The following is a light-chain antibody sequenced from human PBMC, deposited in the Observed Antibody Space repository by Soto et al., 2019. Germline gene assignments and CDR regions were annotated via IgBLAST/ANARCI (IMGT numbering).Light chain of an antibody. CDR1: QGINTF. Sequence: IQMTQSPSSLPASVGDRVTITSRASQGINTFLAWYQQKPGMAPKLLIYTASTLQSGVPSRFSGSRSVTDFTLTSSSLHPEDVATYYCQKDDRVPWTFGQGTKVEIK. CDR3: QKDDRVPWT. V-gene: IGKV1-27*01. J-gene: IGKJ1*01. CDR2: TAS.